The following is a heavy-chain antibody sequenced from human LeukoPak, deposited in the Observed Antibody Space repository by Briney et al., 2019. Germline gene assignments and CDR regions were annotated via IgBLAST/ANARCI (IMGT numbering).Heavy chain of an antibody. D-gene: IGHD6-6*01. J-gene: IGHJ4*02. CDR2: IYYGGST. CDR3: ARESSRYSAHYDH. Sequence: SETLSLTCTVSGGSINSYYWNWIRQSPGKGLEWIGYIYYGGSTNYNPSLKSRVTLSVDTSKNQFSLKLTSATTADTAVYYCARESSRYSAHYDHWGQGTLVTVSS. V-gene: IGHV4-59*01. CDR1: GGSINSYY.